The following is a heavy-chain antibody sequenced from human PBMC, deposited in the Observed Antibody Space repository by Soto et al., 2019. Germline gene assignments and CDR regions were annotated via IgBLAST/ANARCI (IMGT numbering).Heavy chain of an antibody. J-gene: IGHJ4*02. CDR2: TYNRAKSYN. D-gene: IGHD6-6*01. V-gene: IGHV6-1*01. CDR1: GDSVSSNSAA. Sequence: QVQLQQSGPGLVKPSQTLSLTCAISGDSVSSNSAAWNWIRQSPSRGLEWLGRTYNRAKSYNDYSVSVKSRITINPATSESQLSLQLNSVTPEDTAVYYCARSHSYSSSYLDDYFDYWGQGTLVTVSS. CDR3: ARSHSYSSSYLDDYFDY.